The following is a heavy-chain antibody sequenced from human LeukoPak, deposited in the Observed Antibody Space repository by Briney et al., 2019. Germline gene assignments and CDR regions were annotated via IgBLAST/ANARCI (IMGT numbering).Heavy chain of an antibody. CDR3: AREHDGSGRSY. J-gene: IGHJ4*02. Sequence: GGSLRLSCAASGFTFSSYEMNWVRQAPGKGLEWVSYISSSGSTIYYADSVKGRFTISRDNAKNSLSLHMNSLRAEDTAIYFCAREHDGSGRSYWGQGTLLTVSS. CDR1: GFTFSSYE. D-gene: IGHD3-10*01. CDR2: ISSSGSTI. V-gene: IGHV3-48*03.